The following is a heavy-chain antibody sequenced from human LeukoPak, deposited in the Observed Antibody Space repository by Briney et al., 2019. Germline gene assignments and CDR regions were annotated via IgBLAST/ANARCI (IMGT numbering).Heavy chain of an antibody. D-gene: IGHD2-2*01. J-gene: IGHJ5*02. CDR1: GGSSSGYY. CDR2: INHSGST. CDR3: ARAPPLVPAASSWFLVRWFDP. V-gene: IGHV4-34*01. Sequence: PSETLSLTCAVYGGSSSGYYWSWIRQPLGKGLEWIGGINHSGSTNYNPSLKSRVTISVDTSKNQFSLKLSSVTAADTAVYYCARAPPLVPAASSWFLVRWFDPWGQGTLVTVSS.